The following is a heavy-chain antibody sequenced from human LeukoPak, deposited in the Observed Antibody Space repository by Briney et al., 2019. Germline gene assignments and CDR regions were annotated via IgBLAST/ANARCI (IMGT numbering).Heavy chain of an antibody. CDR1: GGSISSHY. D-gene: IGHD3-10*01. CDR2: IYYSGST. J-gene: IGHJ4*02. Sequence: SETLSPTCTVSGGSISSHYWSWIRQPPGKGLEWIGYIYYSGSTYYNPSLKSRVTISVDTPKNQFSLKLSSVTAADTAVYYCARRRRQYYGSGSPIGYWGQGTLVTVSS. CDR3: ARRRRQYYGSGSPIGY. V-gene: IGHV4-59*11.